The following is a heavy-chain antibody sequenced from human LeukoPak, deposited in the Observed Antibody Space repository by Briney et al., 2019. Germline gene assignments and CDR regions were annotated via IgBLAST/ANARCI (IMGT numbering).Heavy chain of an antibody. Sequence: GGSLRLSCAASGFTFNNYAMSWVRQAPGKGLEWVSAISGSGGNISYADSLKGRFTISRDNSNNTLYLHMSSLRADDTAVYYCAKDRFGSGSPNWFGPWGQGTLVTVSS. D-gene: IGHD3-10*01. CDR2: ISGSGGNI. CDR1: GFTFNNYA. CDR3: AKDRFGSGSPNWFGP. V-gene: IGHV3-23*01. J-gene: IGHJ5*02.